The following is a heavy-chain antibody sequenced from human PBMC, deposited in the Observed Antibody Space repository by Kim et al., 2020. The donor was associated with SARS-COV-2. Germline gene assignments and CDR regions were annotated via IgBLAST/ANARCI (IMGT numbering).Heavy chain of an antibody. CDR2: MNPNSGNT. CDR1: GYTFTSYD. CDR3: ARVSRRWLVRDY. J-gene: IGHJ4*02. D-gene: IGHD6-19*01. V-gene: IGHV1-8*01. Sequence: ASVKVSCKASGYTFTSYDINWVRQATGQGLEWMGWMNPNSGNTGYAQKFQGRVTMTRNTSISTAYMELSSLRSEDTAVYYCARVSRRWLVRDYWGQGTLVTVSS.